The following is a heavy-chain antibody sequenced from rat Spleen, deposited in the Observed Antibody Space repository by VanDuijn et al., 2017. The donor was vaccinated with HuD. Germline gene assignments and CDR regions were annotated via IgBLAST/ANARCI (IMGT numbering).Heavy chain of an antibody. CDR2: INYDGGTP. D-gene: IGHD4-3*01. V-gene: IGHV5-25*01. CDR1: GFTFSNYC. Sequence: EVQLVESGGGLVQPGRSMKLSCAVSGFTFSNYCMTWVRQAPTKSLDWVATINYDGGTPYYRDSVKGRFTISRDNAKNTLYLQMDSLRSEDTATYYCVRRGYNYYFDYWGQGVMVTVSS. CDR3: VRRGYNYYFDY. J-gene: IGHJ2*01.